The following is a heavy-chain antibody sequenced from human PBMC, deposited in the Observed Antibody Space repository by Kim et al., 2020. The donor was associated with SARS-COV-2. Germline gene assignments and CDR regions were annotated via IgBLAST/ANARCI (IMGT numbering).Heavy chain of an antibody. CDR3: ARTHYYDSSGYYVSLLDI. D-gene: IGHD3-22*01. J-gene: IGHJ3*02. Sequence: SVKVSCKASGGTFSSYAISWVRQAPGQGLEWMGGIIPIFGTANYAQKFQGRVTITADESTSTAYMELSSLRSEDMAVYYCARTHYYDSSGYYVSLLDIWGQGTMVTVSS. V-gene: IGHV1-69*13. CDR2: IIPIFGTA. CDR1: GGTFSSYA.